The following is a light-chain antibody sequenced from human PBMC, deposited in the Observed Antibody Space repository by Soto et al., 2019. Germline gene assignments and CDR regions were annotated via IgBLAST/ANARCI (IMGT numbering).Light chain of an antibody. Sequence: EIVLTQSPGTLSSSPGERATLSCRASQSVSSSYLAWYQQKPGQPPRLLIYGASSRATGIPDRFSGSGSGTDFTLTISRLEPEDFAVYYCQQYGSSPPLTFGGGTKVEIK. V-gene: IGKV3-20*01. CDR1: QSVSSSY. CDR3: QQYGSSPPLT. CDR2: GAS. J-gene: IGKJ4*01.